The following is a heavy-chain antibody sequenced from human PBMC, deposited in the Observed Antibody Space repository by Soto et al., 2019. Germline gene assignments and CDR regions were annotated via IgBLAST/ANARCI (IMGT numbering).Heavy chain of an antibody. J-gene: IGHJ3*02. CDR2: IVVGSGNT. CDR1: GFTFTSSA. V-gene: IGHV1-58*02. Sequence: SVKVSCKASGFTFTSSAMQWVRQARGQRLEWIGWIVVGSGNTNYAQKFQERVTITRDMSTSTAYMELSSLRSEDTAVYYCAACPRGSCYGREAFDIWGQGTMVTVSS. D-gene: IGHD2-2*01. CDR3: AACPRGSCYGREAFDI.